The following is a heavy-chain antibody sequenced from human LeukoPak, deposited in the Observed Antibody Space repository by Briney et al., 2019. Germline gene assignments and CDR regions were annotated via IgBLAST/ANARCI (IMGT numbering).Heavy chain of an antibody. D-gene: IGHD6-19*01. CDR1: GGSISSYY. CDR2: IYYSGST. Sequence: SETLSLTCTVSGGSISSYYWSWIRQPPGKGLEWIGYIYYSGSTNYNPSLKSRVTISVDTSKNQFSLKLSSVTAADTAVYYCARYTVAGYFDYWGQGTLVTVSS. V-gene: IGHV4-59*01. CDR3: ARYTVAGYFDY. J-gene: IGHJ4*02.